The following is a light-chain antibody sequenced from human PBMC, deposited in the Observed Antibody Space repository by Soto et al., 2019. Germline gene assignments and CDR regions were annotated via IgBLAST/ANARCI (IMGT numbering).Light chain of an antibody. CDR1: QSLLHSNGYNY. J-gene: IGKJ2*01. Sequence: DIVMTQSPLSLPVTPGEPASISCRSSQSLLHSNGYNYLDWYLQKPGQSPQLLIYLGSNRASGVPDRISGSGSGTDFTLKSSRVEAEDVGVYYCMQALQTPWTFGQGTKLEIK. V-gene: IGKV2-28*01. CDR2: LGS. CDR3: MQALQTPWT.